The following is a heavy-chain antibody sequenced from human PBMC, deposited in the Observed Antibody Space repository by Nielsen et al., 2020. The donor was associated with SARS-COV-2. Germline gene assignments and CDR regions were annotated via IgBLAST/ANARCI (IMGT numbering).Heavy chain of an antibody. CDR2: INHSGST. CDR3: ARDITGKSLYYMDV. V-gene: IGHV4-34*01. Sequence: WIRQPPGKGLEWIGEINHSGSTNYNPSLKSRVTLSVDTSKNQFSLKLSSVTAADTAVYYCARDITGKSLYYMDVWGKGTTVTV. D-gene: IGHD1-20*01. J-gene: IGHJ6*03.